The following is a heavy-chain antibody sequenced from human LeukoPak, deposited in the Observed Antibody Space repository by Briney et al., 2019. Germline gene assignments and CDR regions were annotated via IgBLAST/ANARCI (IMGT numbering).Heavy chain of an antibody. D-gene: IGHD5-12*01. V-gene: IGHV1-3*03. J-gene: IGHJ4*02. CDR1: GYTFTSYA. CDR2: INAGNGNT. Sequence: ASVKVSCKASGYTFTSYAMHWVRQAPGQRLEWMGWINAGNGNTKYSQEFQGRVTITRDTSASTACMELSSLRSEDMAVYYCAREGPLGYDYHYYFDYWGQGTLVTVSS. CDR3: AREGPLGYDYHYYFDY.